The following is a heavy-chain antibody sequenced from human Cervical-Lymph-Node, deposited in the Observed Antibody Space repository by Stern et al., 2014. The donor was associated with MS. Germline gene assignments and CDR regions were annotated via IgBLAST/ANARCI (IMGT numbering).Heavy chain of an antibody. CDR1: GGSFSKYF. Sequence: QVQLQQWGAGLLKPSETLSLTCAVSGGSFSKYFWTWIRQSPGQGLEWIGEIDQSGSTSYQPSLESRVTMSIDKDKKQVSLIRDDQSLKSRVTMSIDLSKNQFSLILSSVTAADTAVYYCARWGYYGSESSYPLYYYGMDVWGQGTTVSVSS. J-gene: IGHJ6*02. CDR3: DLSKNQFSLILSSVTAADTAVYYCARWGYYGSESSYPLYYYGMDV. CDR2: IDQSGST. V-gene: IGHV4-34*01. D-gene: IGHD3-10*01.